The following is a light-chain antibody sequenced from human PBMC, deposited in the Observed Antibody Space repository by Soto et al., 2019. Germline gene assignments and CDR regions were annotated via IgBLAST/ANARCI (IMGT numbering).Light chain of an antibody. CDR2: GAS. J-gene: IGKJ1*01. V-gene: IGKV3-20*01. CDR1: QSVASNN. CDR3: QQYGSSPRT. Sequence: EIVLTQSPGTLSLSPGERATLSCRASQSVASNNFAWYQQKPGQSPRLLIYGASSRARGIPDRFTGSGSGTDFILTISRLEPEDFAVYYCQQYGSSPRTFGQGTRVEIK.